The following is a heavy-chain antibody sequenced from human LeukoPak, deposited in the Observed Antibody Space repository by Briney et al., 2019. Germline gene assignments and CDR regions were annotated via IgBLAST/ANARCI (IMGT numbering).Heavy chain of an antibody. CDR1: GGSIGTSY. Sequence: KTSETLSLTCTVSGGSIGTSYWSWIRQPPGKGLEWIGYVSYSGSTNYNPSLKSRVTISVDTSKNKFSLKLSSVTAADTAVYYCARGGYSYGYDDDFDYWGQGTLVTVSS. CDR2: VSYSGST. D-gene: IGHD5-18*01. V-gene: IGHV4-59*01. CDR3: ARGGYSYGYDDDFDY. J-gene: IGHJ4*02.